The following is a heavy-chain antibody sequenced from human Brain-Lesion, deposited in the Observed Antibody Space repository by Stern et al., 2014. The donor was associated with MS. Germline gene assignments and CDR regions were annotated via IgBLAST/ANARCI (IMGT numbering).Heavy chain of an antibody. CDR1: GFTFSNSW. J-gene: IGHJ4*02. CDR2: INRDGSTT. V-gene: IGHV3-74*02. D-gene: IGHD3-10*01. Sequence: EVQLVESGGGLVQPGGSLRLSCAASGFTFSNSWMRWVRQAPGKGLVWVSRINRDGSTTTYADSVKGRFTISRDNAKNTLYLQMSSLRAEDTAVYYCTILSGPYDHWGQGTLVTVSS. CDR3: TILSGPYDH.